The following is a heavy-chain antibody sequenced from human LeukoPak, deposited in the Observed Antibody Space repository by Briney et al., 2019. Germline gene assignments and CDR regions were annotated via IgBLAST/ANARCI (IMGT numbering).Heavy chain of an antibody. CDR1: GYSFTSYC. Sequence: RGESLKISCKGSGYSFTSYCIGWVRQMPGKGLEWMGIIYPGDSDTRYSPSFQGQVTISADKSISTAYLQWSSLKASDTAMYYCARPAHTGADFENLFDPWGQGTLVTVSS. V-gene: IGHV5-51*01. J-gene: IGHJ5*02. CDR2: IYPGDSDT. D-gene: IGHD3/OR15-3a*01. CDR3: ARPAHTGADFENLFDP.